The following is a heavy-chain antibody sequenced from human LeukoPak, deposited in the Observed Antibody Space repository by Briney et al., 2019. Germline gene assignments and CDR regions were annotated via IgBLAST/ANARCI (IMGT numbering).Heavy chain of an antibody. CDR1: GYTLTELS. CDR2: IIPILGIA. CDR3: ARPFSRGSYSLDY. V-gene: IGHV1-69*02. D-gene: IGHD1-26*01. Sequence: SVKVSCKVSGYTLTELSMHWVRQAPGQGLEWMGRIIPILGIANYAQKFQGRVTITADKSTSTAYMELSSLRSEDTAVYYCARPFSRGSYSLDYWGQGTLVTVSS. J-gene: IGHJ4*02.